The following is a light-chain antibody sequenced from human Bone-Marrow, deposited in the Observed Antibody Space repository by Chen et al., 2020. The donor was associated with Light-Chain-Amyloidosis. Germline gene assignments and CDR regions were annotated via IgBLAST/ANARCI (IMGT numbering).Light chain of an antibody. J-gene: IGLJ2*01. CDR3: QSADSSGTYEVI. Sequence: SYELTQPPSASASPGQTARITCSGDDLPTKYAYWYQQKPGQAPVLVIHRDTERPSGISERFSGSSSGTTATLTISGVQGEDEADYHCQSADSSGTYEVIFGGGTKLTVL. V-gene: IGLV3-25*03. CDR2: RDT. CDR1: DLPTKY.